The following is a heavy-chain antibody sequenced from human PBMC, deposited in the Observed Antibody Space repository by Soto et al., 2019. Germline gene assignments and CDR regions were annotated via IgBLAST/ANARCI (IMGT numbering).Heavy chain of an antibody. CDR3: ARGITIFGVDQYYFDS. CDR1: GFTFSSHS. J-gene: IGHJ4*02. V-gene: IGHV3-48*02. Sequence: GGSLRLSCAASGFTFSSHSINWVRQAPGKGLEWLSYISGSGRTIYYADSVKGRFTISRDNAKNSLSLQMNGLRDEDTAVYHCARGITIFGVDQYYFDSWGQGALVTVSS. CDR2: ISGSGRTI. D-gene: IGHD3-3*01.